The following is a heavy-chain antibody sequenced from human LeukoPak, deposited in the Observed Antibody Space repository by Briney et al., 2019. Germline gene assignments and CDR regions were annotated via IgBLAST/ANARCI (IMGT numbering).Heavy chain of an antibody. CDR3: ATEPRGTYNFDN. J-gene: IGHJ4*02. CDR2: IDPTAGIT. Sequence: ASAKVSCKASGYTFTRYYMHWVRQAPGQGLEWMGVIDPTAGITIYAQKFQGRVAMTRDTSTTTFYMDLSSLTSEDTAVYYCATEPRGTYNFDNWGQGSLVTVSS. CDR1: GYTFTRYY. V-gene: IGHV1-46*01. D-gene: IGHD1-26*01.